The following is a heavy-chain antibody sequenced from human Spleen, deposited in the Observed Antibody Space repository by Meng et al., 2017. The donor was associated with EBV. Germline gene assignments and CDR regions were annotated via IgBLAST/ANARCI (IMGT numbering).Heavy chain of an antibody. D-gene: IGHD5-18*01. CDR2: ISSSGSTI. V-gene: IGHV3-11*01. Sequence: QVQLVESXXXXVXXGGXLRLSCAASGFTFSDYYMTWIRQAPGKGLEWLSYISSSGSTIYYADSVKGRFTISRDNAKNSLYLQMNSLRAEDTAVYYCARDRTGGYSYGFVYWGQGTLVTVSS. CDR1: GFTFSDYY. CDR3: ARDRTGGYSYGFVY. J-gene: IGHJ4*02.